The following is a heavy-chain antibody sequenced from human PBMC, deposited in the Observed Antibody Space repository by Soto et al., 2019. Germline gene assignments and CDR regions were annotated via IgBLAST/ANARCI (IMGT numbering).Heavy chain of an antibody. D-gene: IGHD1-26*01. CDR2: IKPGGSDL. CDR1: GYRLDGAW. CDR3: ARQISYICDF. Sequence: GESLKISCKGAGYRLDGAWIGWVRQMPGKGLEWMGIIKPGGSDLRYSPSFRGQVTISADAAVNTAFLQWNSLKASDTAMHYCARQISYICDFGGQGTLVTVSS. J-gene: IGHJ4*02. V-gene: IGHV5-51*01.